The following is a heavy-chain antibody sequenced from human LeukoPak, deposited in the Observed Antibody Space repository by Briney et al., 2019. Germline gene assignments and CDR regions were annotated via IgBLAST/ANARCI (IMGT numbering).Heavy chain of an antibody. Sequence: SGPTLVKPTQTLTLTCTFSGFSLSTSGVGVGWIRQPPGKALEWLALIYWDDDKRYSPSLKSRLTITKDTSKNQVVLTMTNMDPVDTATYYCAHSPPTERFGSYYFDYWGQGTLVTVSS. J-gene: IGHJ4*02. CDR3: AHSPPTERFGSYYFDY. D-gene: IGHD3-10*01. CDR2: IYWDDDK. V-gene: IGHV2-5*02. CDR1: GFSLSTSGVG.